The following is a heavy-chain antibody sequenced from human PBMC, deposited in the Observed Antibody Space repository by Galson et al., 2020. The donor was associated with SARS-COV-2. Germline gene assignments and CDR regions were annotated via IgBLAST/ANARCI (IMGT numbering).Heavy chain of an antibody. CDR3: ARIAEPVRATAGPGNYYYHGMDV. Sequence: SGPTLVKPTQTLTLTCTVSGFSLRASGMRVAWIRQPPEKALEWLARLDWDDAKFYNTSLRTRLTVSKDTSKKQVVLIMTNMDPVDTGTYYCARIAEPVRATAGPGNYYYHGMDVWGQGATVTVSS. CDR2: LDWDDAK. D-gene: IGHD6-13*01. CDR1: GFSLRASGMR. J-gene: IGHJ6*01. V-gene: IGHV2-70*04.